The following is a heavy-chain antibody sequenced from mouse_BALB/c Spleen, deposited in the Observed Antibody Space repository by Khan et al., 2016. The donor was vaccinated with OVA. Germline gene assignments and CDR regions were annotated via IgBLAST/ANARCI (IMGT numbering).Heavy chain of an antibody. J-gene: IGHJ3*01. Sequence: VQLQQSGPELMLPGASVKISCKASGSSFTSYYIHWVMQRHGYSLVWIGYIDPFSGDSTHNQKFKGQATWTVDKSYSSAYRHLSNRTSEDSAFYDSTRYGYAAWFTDRGQGTLVTVSA. CDR3: TRYGYAAWFTD. CDR1: GSSFTSYY. D-gene: IGHD2-2*01. CDR2: IDPFSGDS. V-gene: IGHV1-31*01.